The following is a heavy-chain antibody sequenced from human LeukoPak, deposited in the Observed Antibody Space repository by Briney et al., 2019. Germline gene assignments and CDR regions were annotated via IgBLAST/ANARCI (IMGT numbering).Heavy chain of an antibody. CDR2: ISAYNGNT. Sequence: ASVKVSCKASGYTFTSYGISWVRQAPGQGLEWMGWISAYNGNTNYAQKLQGRVTMTTDTSTSTAYMELRSLRSDDTAVYYCARVPSITMVRGVISYNWFDPWGQGTLVTVSS. J-gene: IGHJ5*02. D-gene: IGHD3-10*01. V-gene: IGHV1-18*01. CDR1: GYTFTSYG. CDR3: ARVPSITMVRGVISYNWFDP.